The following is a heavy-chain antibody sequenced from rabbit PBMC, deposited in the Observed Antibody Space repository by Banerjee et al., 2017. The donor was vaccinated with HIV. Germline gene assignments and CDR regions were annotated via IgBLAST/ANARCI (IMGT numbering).Heavy chain of an antibody. CDR1: GLDFSSSYW. V-gene: IGHV1S45*01. CDR3: ARLYAGDAGYGYARYFNL. CDR2: IYTSSGST. Sequence: QEQLVEYGGDLVQPEGSLTLTCKASGLDFSSSYWICWVRQAPGKGLELIACIYTSSGSTWYASWVNGRFTISKTSSTTVTLQMTSLTAADTATYFCARLYAGDAGYGYARYFNLWGPGTLVTVS. J-gene: IGHJ4*01. D-gene: IGHD6-1*01.